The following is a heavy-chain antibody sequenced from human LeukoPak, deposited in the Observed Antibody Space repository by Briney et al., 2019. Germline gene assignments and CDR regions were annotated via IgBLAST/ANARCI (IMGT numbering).Heavy chain of an antibody. V-gene: IGHV1-69*13. D-gene: IGHD1-1*01. Sequence: GASVKVSCKASGGTFSSYAISWVRQAPGQGLEWMGGIIPIFGTANYAQKFQGRVTITADESTSTAYMELSSLRSEDTAVYYCARSTELAPGGPSWFDPWGQGTLVIVSS. CDR3: ARSTELAPGGPSWFDP. CDR1: GGTFSSYA. CDR2: IIPIFGTA. J-gene: IGHJ5*02.